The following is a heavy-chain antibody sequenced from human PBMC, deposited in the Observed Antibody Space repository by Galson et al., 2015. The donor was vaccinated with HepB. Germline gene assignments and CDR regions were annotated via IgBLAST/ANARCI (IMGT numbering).Heavy chain of an antibody. Sequence: LSLTCAVYGGSFSGYYWSWIRQPPGKGLEWIGEINHSGSTNYNPSLKSRVTISVDTSKNQFSLKLSSVTAADTAVYYCARGQAVVVPAAIRPPAAGLGIYMDVWGKGTTVTVSS. V-gene: IGHV4-34*01. J-gene: IGHJ6*03. CDR3: ARGQAVVVPAAIRPPAAGLGIYMDV. CDR2: INHSGST. D-gene: IGHD2-2*01. CDR1: GGSFSGYY.